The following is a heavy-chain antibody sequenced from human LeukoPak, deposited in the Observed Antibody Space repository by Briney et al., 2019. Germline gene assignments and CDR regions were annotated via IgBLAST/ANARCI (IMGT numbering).Heavy chain of an antibody. CDR1: GFAFSSYS. J-gene: IGHJ4*02. V-gene: IGHV3-21*01. CDR2: ISSTSSYI. D-gene: IGHD3-22*01. Sequence: PGRSLRLSCAASGFAFSSYSMNWVRQAPGKGLEWVSSISSTSSYIYYADSVKGRFTISRDNAKNSLSLQMNSLRAEDTAVYYCARELMGLTMIVVVNPIDYWGQGTLVTVSS. CDR3: ARELMGLTMIVVVNPIDY.